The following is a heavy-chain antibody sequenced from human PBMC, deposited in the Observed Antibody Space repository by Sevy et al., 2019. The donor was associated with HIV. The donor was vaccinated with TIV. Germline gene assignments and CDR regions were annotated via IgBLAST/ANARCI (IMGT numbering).Heavy chain of an antibody. Sequence: GGSLRLPCAGSGFTFSAYAMSWVRQAPGKGLEWVSAISRSGSNTYYADSVKGRFIISRDNSQNMLFLQMSSLRAEDTALYYCTSGGINFDPWGRGTLVTVSS. V-gene: IGHV3-23*01. CDR1: GFTFSAYA. J-gene: IGHJ2*01. D-gene: IGHD3-10*01. CDR3: TSGGINFDP. CDR2: ISRSGSNT.